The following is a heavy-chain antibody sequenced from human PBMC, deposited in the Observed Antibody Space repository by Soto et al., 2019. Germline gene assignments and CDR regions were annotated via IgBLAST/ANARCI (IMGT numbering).Heavy chain of an antibody. CDR1: GYTFTSYA. D-gene: IGHD3-10*01. CDR3: ARDMVRGVIHF. CDR2: INAGNGNT. J-gene: IGHJ4*02. V-gene: IGHV1-3*01. Sequence: VASVKVSCKASGYTFTSYAMHWVRQAPGQRLEWMGWINAGNGNTKYSQKFQGRVTITRDTSASTAYMELSSLRSEDTAVYYCARDMVRGVIHFWGQGTLVTVSS.